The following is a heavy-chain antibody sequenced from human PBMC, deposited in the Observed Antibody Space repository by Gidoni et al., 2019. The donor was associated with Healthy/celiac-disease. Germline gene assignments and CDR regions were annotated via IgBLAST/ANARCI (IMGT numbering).Heavy chain of an antibody. D-gene: IGHD2-21*01. CDR3: AKAPIVVVIAIDGWCDP. CDR2: RRDYGSNK. J-gene: IGHJ5*02. Sequence: QVQLVESGGGVVQPGGSLRLSCAASGFPFSSYGMHWVRQAPGKGLGGVAFRRDYGSNKYYADSVKGRFTISRDKSKNTLYLQMNSLRAEDTAVYYCAKAPIVVVIAIDGWCDPWGQGTLVTVSS. CDR1: GFPFSSYG. V-gene: IGHV3-30*02.